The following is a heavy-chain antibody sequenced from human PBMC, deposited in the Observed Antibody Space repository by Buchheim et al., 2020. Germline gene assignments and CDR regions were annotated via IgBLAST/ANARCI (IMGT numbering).Heavy chain of an antibody. CDR1: GFTFTSSA. V-gene: IGHV1-58*01. CDR3: AADLRIAEDYYYYGMDV. CDR2: IVVGSGNT. Sequence: QMQLVQSGPEVKKPGTSVKVSCKASGFTFTSSAVQWVRQARGQRLEWIGWIVVGSGNTNYAQKFQERVTITRDMSTSTAYMELSSLRSEDTAVYYCAADLRIAEDYYYYGMDVWGQGTT. D-gene: IGHD6-13*01. J-gene: IGHJ6*02.